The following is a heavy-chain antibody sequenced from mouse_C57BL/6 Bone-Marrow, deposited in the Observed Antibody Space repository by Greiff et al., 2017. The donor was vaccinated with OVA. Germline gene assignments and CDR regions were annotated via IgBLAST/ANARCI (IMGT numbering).Heavy chain of an antibody. CDR1: GYTFTSYW. V-gene: IGHV1-69*01. Sequence: QVQLQQPGAELVMPGASVKLSCKASGYTFTSYWMHWVKQRPGQGLEWIGEIDPSDSYTNYNQKFKGKSTLTVDKSSSTAYMQLSSLTSEDSAVYYCARKEYRVYYAMDYWGQGTSVTVSS. CDR3: ARKEYRVYYAMDY. J-gene: IGHJ4*01. D-gene: IGHD5-1*01. CDR2: IDPSDSYT.